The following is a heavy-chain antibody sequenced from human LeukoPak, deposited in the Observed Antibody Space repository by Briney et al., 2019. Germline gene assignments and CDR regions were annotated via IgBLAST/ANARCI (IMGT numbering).Heavy chain of an antibody. J-gene: IGHJ4*02. CDR2: INAGNGNT. Sequence: ASVKVSCKASGYTFTTYTMHWVRQPPGQRLEWMGWINAGNGNTKFSQKFQGRITIIRDTSASTGYMELSSLTSEDTALYYCAFRGASDDFAYWGQGTLVTVSS. D-gene: IGHD3-10*01. CDR1: GYTFTTYT. CDR3: AFRGASDDFAY. V-gene: IGHV1-3*01.